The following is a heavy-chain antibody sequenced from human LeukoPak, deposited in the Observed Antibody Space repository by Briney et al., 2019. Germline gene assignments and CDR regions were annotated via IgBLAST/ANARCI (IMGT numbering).Heavy chain of an antibody. V-gene: IGHV1-69*13. Sequence: SVKVSCKASGGTFSSYAISWVRQAPGQGLEWMGGIIPFFGTANFAQKFQGRVTITADESTSTAYMELSSLRSEDTAVYYCAREGQQLKHFDYWGQGTLVTVSS. CDR1: GGTFSSYA. CDR2: IIPFFGTA. J-gene: IGHJ4*02. D-gene: IGHD1-1*01. CDR3: AREGQQLKHFDY.